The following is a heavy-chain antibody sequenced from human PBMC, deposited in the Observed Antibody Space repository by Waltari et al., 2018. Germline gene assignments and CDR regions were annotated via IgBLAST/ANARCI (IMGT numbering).Heavy chain of an antibody. Sequence: QVQLQESGPGLVKPSETLSLTCAVSGYSISSGYYWGWNRQPPGKGLEWFGSIYHSGSTYYNPSLKSRVTISVDTSKNQFSLKLSSVTAADTAVYYCAGHIVVVVAAKGGAFDIWGQGTMVTVSS. J-gene: IGHJ3*02. CDR1: GYSISSGYY. V-gene: IGHV4-38-2*01. CDR2: IYHSGST. CDR3: AGHIVVVVAAKGGAFDI. D-gene: IGHD2-15*01.